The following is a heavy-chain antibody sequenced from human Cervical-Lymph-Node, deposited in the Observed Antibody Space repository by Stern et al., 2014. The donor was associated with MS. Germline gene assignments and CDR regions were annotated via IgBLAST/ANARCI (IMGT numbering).Heavy chain of an antibody. CDR1: GYTFTTYW. J-gene: IGHJ5*02. V-gene: IGHV5-51*01. CDR3: ARGIWSFDL. Sequence: EVQLAESGAEVKKPGESLAISCECSGYTFTTYWIGWVRQVPGKGLEWMGSIYPGDSDTTYNPSIEGQVTISADKSSSTASLQWSSLKASDTAVYYCARGIWSFDLWGQGTLVTVSS. D-gene: IGHD2-15*01. CDR2: IYPGDSDT.